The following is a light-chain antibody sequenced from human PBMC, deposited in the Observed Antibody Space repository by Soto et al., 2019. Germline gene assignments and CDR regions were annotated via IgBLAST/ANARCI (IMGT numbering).Light chain of an antibody. CDR1: SSDVGGYNY. CDR2: DVS. CDR3: SSFTSSTSYV. J-gene: IGLJ1*01. V-gene: IGLV2-14*03. Sequence: QSALTQPASVSGSPGQSITISCTGTSSDVGGYNYVSWYQQQHPGKAPKLMIYDVSNRPSGVSNRFSGSKSGNTASLTISGLQAEDEADYYCSSFTSSTSYVFGTGTKVTVL.